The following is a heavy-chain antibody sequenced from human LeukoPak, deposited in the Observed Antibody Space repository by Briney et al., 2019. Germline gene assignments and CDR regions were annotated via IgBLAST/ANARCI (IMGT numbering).Heavy chain of an antibody. V-gene: IGHV1-69*13. CDR1: GGTFSSYA. D-gene: IGHD5-18*01. J-gene: IGHJ4*02. CDR3: ARGGYSYGYDY. Sequence: ASVKVSRKASGGTFSSYAISWVRQAPGQGLEWMGGIIPIFGTANYAQKFQGRVTITADESTSTAYMELSSLRSEDTAVYYCARGGYSYGYDYWGQGTLVTVSS. CDR2: IIPIFGTA.